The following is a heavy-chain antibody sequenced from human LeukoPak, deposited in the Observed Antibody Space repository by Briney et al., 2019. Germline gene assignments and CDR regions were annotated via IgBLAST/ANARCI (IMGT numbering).Heavy chain of an antibody. CDR2: IWYDGSKK. D-gene: IGHD5-12*01. V-gene: IGHV3-33*03. Sequence: GGSLRLSCATSGFTFSSHGMHWVRQIPGKGPEWVAGIWYDGSKKAYGDSVRGRFTISRDNAKNSLYLQMNSLRAEDTAVYYCAKGGIVATSPLDYWGQGTLVTVSS. J-gene: IGHJ4*02. CDR1: GFTFSSHG. CDR3: AKGGIVATSPLDY.